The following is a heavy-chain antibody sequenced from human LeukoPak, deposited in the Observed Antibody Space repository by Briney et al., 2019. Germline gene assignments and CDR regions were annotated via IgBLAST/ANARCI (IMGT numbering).Heavy chain of an antibody. CDR3: ARGRRYCSSTSCYLSFDY. CDR2: MNPNSDNT. V-gene: IGHV1-8*01. CDR1: GYTFTSYD. D-gene: IGHD2-2*01. J-gene: IGHJ4*02. Sequence: ASVKVSCKASGYTFTSYDINWVRQATGQGLEWMGWMNPNSDNTGYAQKFQGRVTMTRNTSISTAYMELSSLRPEDTAVYYCARGRRYCSSTSCYLSFDYWGQGTLVTVSS.